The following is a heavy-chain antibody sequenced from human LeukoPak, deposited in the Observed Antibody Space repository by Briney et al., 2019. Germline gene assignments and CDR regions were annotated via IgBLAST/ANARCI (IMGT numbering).Heavy chain of an antibody. D-gene: IGHD1-7*01. CDR2: ISSSSSYT. CDR1: GFTFSDYY. J-gene: IGHJ4*02. V-gene: IGHV3-11*06. Sequence: GSLRLSCAASGFTFSDYYMSWIRQAPGKGLEWVSYISSSSSYTNYADSVKGRFTISRDNAKNSLYLQMNSLRAEDTAVYYCARVGGGTTSLDYFDYWGQGTLVTVSS. CDR3: ARVGGGTTSLDYFDY.